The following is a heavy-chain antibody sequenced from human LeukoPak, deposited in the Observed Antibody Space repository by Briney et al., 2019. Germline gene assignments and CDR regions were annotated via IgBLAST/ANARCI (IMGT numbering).Heavy chain of an antibody. V-gene: IGHV5-51*01. CDR3: ARPAGYCSGGSCYTGLVDY. Sequence: GESLKISCKGSEYSFTSYWVAWVRQMPGKGLEWMGIIYPGDSETRYSPSFQGQVTISVDKSISTAYLQWSSLKASDTATYYCARPAGYCSGGSCYTGLVDYWGQGTLVTVSS. CDR2: IYPGDSET. CDR1: EYSFTSYW. J-gene: IGHJ4*02. D-gene: IGHD2-15*01.